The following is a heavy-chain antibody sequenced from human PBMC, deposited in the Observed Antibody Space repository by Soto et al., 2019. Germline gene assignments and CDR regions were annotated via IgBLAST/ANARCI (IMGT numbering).Heavy chain of an antibody. CDR2: IYWDDDK. CDR3: IQSRCGGDCLQSYASYYYYGMDV. J-gene: IGHJ6*02. D-gene: IGHD2-21*02. CDR1: AFSLSTGGVG. Sequence: QITLKESGPTLVKPTQTLTLTCTFSAFSLSTGGVGVGWIRQPPGKALEWLALIYWDDDKRYSPSLRSRLTITKDTSKNQVVRTMTNMDPVDTATYYCIQSRCGGDCLQSYASYYYYGMDVWGQGTTVTVSS. V-gene: IGHV2-5*02.